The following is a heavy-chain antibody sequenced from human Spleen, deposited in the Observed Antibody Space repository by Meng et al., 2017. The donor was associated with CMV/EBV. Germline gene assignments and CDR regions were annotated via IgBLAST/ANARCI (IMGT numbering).Heavy chain of an antibody. D-gene: IGHD6-19*01. CDR3: AQDNTGGWPNYYFDY. J-gene: IGHJ4*02. Sequence: GGSLRLSCSASGFTFSTYAMHWVRQAPGKGLEWVALIWYDGSNKYYTDSVKGRFTISRDNSKNTLYLQMNSLRAEDTAVYYCAQDNTGGWPNYYFDYWGLGTLVTVSS. V-gene: IGHV3-33*06. CDR2: IWYDGSNK. CDR1: GFTFSTYA.